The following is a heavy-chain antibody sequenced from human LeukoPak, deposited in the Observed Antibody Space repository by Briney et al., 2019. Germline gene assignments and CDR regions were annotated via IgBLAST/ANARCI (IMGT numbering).Heavy chain of an antibody. V-gene: IGHV4-59*12. CDR3: ARARPTDV. J-gene: IGHJ6*03. CDR2: IYYSGST. CDR1: GGSISSYY. Sequence: SETLPLTCTVSGGSISSYYWSWIRQPPRKGLAWMGYIYYSGSTNYNPSLTSRVTISVDTSNKQSSLTLSSVTAAHTAVYYFARARPTDVWGKG.